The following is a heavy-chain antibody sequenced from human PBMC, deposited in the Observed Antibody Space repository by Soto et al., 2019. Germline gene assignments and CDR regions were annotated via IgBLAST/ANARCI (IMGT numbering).Heavy chain of an antibody. J-gene: IGHJ3*02. CDR2: IYSGGST. CDR1: GFTVSSNY. V-gene: IGHV3-53*01. CDR3: ARVLAGLRYFDWFPNPGAFDI. D-gene: IGHD3-9*01. Sequence: GSLRLSCAASGFTVSSNYMSWVRQAPGKGLEWVSVIYSGGSTYYADSVKGRFTISRDNSKNTLYLQMNSLRAEDTAVYYCARVLAGLRYFDWFPNPGAFDIWGQGTMVTVSS.